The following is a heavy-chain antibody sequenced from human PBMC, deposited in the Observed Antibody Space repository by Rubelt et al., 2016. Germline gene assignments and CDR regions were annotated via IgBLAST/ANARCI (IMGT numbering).Heavy chain of an antibody. J-gene: IGHJ4*02. Sequence: QLQLQESGPGLVKPSETLSLTCTVSGGSISSSSYYWGWIRQPPGKGLEWIGSIDYSGSTYSNPSLRSRVTMSVDTSKNQFSLKLSSVTAADTAVYYCARHAFIVTTGSFWDYWGQGTLITVSS. V-gene: IGHV4-39*01. CDR3: ARHAFIVTTGSFWDY. CDR2: IDYSGST. CDR1: GGSISSSSYY. D-gene: IGHD4-17*01.